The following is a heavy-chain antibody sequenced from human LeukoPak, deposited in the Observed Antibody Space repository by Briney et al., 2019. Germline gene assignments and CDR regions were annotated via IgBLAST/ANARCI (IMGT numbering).Heavy chain of an antibody. D-gene: IGHD2-2*01. CDR2: INPNSGGT. J-gene: IGHJ6*03. Sequence: ASVKVSCKASGYTFTGYYMHWVRQAPGQGLEWMGWINPNSGGTNYAQKFQGRVTMTGDTSISTAYMELSRLRSDDTAVYFCARGSNISTLPYYYYFMDVWGKGTTVTVSS. V-gene: IGHV1-2*02. CDR1: GYTFTGYY. CDR3: ARGSNISTLPYYYYFMDV.